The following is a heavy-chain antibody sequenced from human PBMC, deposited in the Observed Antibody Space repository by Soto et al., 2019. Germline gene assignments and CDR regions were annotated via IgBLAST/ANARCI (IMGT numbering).Heavy chain of an antibody. CDR3: ARDLLYSSRSTVRFDL. CDR1: GYTFTNYG. Sequence: QVQLVQSGTEVKKPGASVKVSCKASGYTFTNYGISWVRQAPGQGLEWLAWINTYNGHTNYAQKLQGRVTLTTDTATSPAYMELRSLRSDDTAVYYCARDLLYSSRSTVRFDLWGQGTMVTVSS. CDR2: INTYNGHT. V-gene: IGHV1-18*01. J-gene: IGHJ3*01. D-gene: IGHD6-13*01.